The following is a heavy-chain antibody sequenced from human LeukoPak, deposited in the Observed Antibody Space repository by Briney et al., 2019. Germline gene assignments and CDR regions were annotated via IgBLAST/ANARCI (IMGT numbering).Heavy chain of an antibody. CDR3: VAYYDFWTGYDY. V-gene: IGHV3-53*01. Sequence: PGGSLRLSCAASGFTVSSNYMSWVRQVPGKGLEWVSIIYSDGSTYYPDSVRGRFTISRDNSKNTLYLQVNSLRAEDTAVYYCVAYYDFWTGYDYWGQGTLVTVSS. CDR2: IYSDGST. CDR1: GFTVSSNY. D-gene: IGHD3-3*01. J-gene: IGHJ4*02.